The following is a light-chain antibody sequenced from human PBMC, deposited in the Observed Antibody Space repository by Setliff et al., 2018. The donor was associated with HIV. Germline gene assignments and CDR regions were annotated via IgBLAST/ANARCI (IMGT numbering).Light chain of an antibody. CDR1: SSDVGSYNL. V-gene: IGLV2-14*02. Sequence: QSALAQPASVSGSPGQSITISCAGTSSDVGSYNLVSWYQQHPGKAPKLMIYEGSKRPSGVSNRFSGSKSGNTASLTISGLQAEDEADYYCSSYTIETSYVFGTGTKVTVL. J-gene: IGLJ1*01. CDR3: SSYTIETSYV. CDR2: EGS.